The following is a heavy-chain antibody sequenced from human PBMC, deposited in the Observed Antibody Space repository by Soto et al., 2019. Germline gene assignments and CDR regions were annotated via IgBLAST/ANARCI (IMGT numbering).Heavy chain of an antibody. V-gene: IGHV3-30*18. CDR1: RFTFSSYG. D-gene: IGHD1-20*01. J-gene: IGHJ3*02. Sequence: QVQLVESGGGVVQPGRTLRLSCAASRFTFSSYGMHWVRQAPGKGLEWVAFISNDGITENYADSVKGRFTISRDNSKSTLYLQMNSLRAEDTAVSYCAKGRLTGTIWGQGTMVTVSS. CDR2: ISNDGITE. CDR3: AKGRLTGTI.